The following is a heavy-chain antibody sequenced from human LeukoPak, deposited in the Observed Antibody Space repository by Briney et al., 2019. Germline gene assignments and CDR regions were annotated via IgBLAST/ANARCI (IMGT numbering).Heavy chain of an antibody. V-gene: IGHV4-59*08. CDR3: ASGEYQLLPGALY. Sequence: SETLSLTCTVSGGSISSYYWSWIRQPPGKGLEWIGYIYYSGSTNYNPSLRSRVTISVDTSKNQFSLKLSSVTAAYTAVYYCASGEYQLLPGALYWGQGTLVTVSS. D-gene: IGHD2-2*01. CDR1: GGSISSYY. J-gene: IGHJ4*02. CDR2: IYYSGST.